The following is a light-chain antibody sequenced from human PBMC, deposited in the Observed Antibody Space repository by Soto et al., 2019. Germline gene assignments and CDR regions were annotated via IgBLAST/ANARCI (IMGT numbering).Light chain of an antibody. Sequence: QLVLTQPPSVSAGPGQRVTISCSGSTSNIGKNTVNWYQQLPGEAPKLFIYYDDLLASGVSDRFSGSKSGTSASLAISGLQSEDEADYYCGAWDDTLNGWVFGGGTKLTLL. CDR2: YDD. CDR3: GAWDDTLNGWV. CDR1: TSNIGKNT. V-gene: IGLV1-36*01. J-gene: IGLJ3*02.